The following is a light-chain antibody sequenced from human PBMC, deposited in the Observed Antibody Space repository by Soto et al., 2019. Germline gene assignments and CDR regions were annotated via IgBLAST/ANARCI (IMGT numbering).Light chain of an antibody. CDR2: GAS. Sequence: EIVLTQSPGTLSLSPGESATLSCRASQPVRNDYLAWYQQKPGQAPRVLISGASTRVTGIPYRFSGSGSGADFTLTISRLETEDFAGYYCQQYGTLPWTFGQGTKVEIK. CDR3: QQYGTLPWT. CDR1: QPVRNDY. J-gene: IGKJ1*01. V-gene: IGKV3-20*01.